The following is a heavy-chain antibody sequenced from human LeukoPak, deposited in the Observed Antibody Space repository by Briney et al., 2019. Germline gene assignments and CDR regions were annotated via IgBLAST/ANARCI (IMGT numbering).Heavy chain of an antibody. CDR3: AKDKGLVYSYATLPPT. Sequence: ASVKVSCKASGYTFTGYYMHWVRQAPGQGLEWMGWINPNSGGTNYAQKFQGRVTMTRDTSISTAYMELSRLRSDDTAVYYCAKDKGLVYSYATLPPTWGQGTLVTVSS. CDR1: GYTFTGYY. J-gene: IGHJ5*02. CDR2: INPNSGGT. D-gene: IGHD5-18*01. V-gene: IGHV1-2*02.